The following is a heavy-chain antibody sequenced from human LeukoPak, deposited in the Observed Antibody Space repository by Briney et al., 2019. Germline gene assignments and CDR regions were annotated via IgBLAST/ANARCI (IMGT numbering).Heavy chain of an antibody. D-gene: IGHD1-26*01. CDR1: GFTFSSYA. J-gene: IGHJ6*03. V-gene: IGHV3-30*01. CDR2: ISYDGSNK. Sequence: GGSLRLSCAASGFTFSSYAMHWARQAPGKGLGWVAVISYDGSNKYYADSVKGRFTISRDSSKNTLYLQMNSLRAEDTAVYYCAREVYPTNYYYYYMDVWGKGTTVTVSS. CDR3: AREVYPTNYYYYYMDV.